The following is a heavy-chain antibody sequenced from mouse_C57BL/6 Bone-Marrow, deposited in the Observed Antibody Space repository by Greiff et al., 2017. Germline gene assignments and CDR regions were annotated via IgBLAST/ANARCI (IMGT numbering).Heavy chain of an antibody. V-gene: IGHV1-63*01. J-gene: IGHJ1*03. CDR3: ARSSSYWYFDV. CDR1: GYTFTNYW. CDR2: IYPGGGYT. Sequence: QVQLKQSGAELVRPGTSVKMSCKASGYTFTNYWIGWAKQRPGHGLEWIGDIYPGGGYTNYNEKFKGKATLTADNSSSTAYMQFSSLTSEDSAIYYCARSSSYWYFDVWGTGTTVTVSS. D-gene: IGHD1-1*01.